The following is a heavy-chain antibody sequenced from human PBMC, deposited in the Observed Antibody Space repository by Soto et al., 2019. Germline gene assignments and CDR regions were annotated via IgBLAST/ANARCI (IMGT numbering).Heavy chain of an antibody. CDR3: ASGLGYCISTRCYRLNYYSYAMDV. J-gene: IGHJ6*02. CDR1: GGTFSSYA. CDR2: IIPIFGTA. D-gene: IGHD2-2*02. V-gene: IGHV1-69*12. Sequence: QVQLVQSGAEVKKPGSSVKVSCKASGGTFSSYAISWVRQAPGQGLEWMGGIIPIFGTANYAQKFQGRVTITAPASTSTAYMELSRLRSEDTAVYYCASGLGYCISTRCYRLNYYSYAMDVWGQGTTVTVSS.